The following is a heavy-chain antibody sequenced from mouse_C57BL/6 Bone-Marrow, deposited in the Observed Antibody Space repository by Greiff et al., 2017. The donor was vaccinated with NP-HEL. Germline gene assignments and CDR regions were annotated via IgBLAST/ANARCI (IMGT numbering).Heavy chain of an antibody. J-gene: IGHJ3*01. Sequence: QVTLKVCGPGILQSSQTLSLTCSFSGFSLSTSGMGVSWLRQPSGKGLEWLAHIYWDDDKRYNPSLKSRLTISKDTSRNHVFLKITSVDTADTATYYCARISYGNYEGDWFAYWGQGTLVTVSA. CDR1: GFSLSTSGMG. D-gene: IGHD2-1*01. V-gene: IGHV8-12*01. CDR2: IYWDDDK. CDR3: ARISYGNYEGDWFAY.